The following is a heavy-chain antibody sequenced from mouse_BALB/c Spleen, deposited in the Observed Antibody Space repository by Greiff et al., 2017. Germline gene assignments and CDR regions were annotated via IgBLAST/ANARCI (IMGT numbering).Heavy chain of an antibody. J-gene: IGHJ4*01. CDR2: IDPETGGT. V-gene: IGHV1-15*01. D-gene: IGHD1-2*01. CDR3: TRLGYGYGYAMDY. Sequence: QVQLQQSGAELVRPGASVTLSCKASGYTFTDYEMHWVKQTPVHGLEWIGAIDPETGGTAYNQKFKGKATLTADKSSSTAYMELRSLTSEDSAVYYCTRLGYGYGYAMDYWGQGTSVTVSS. CDR1: GYTFTDYE.